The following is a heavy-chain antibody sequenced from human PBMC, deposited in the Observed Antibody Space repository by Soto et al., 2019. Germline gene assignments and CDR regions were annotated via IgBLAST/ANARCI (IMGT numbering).Heavy chain of an antibody. CDR3: GSRGRVKIYYSSYYMEV. V-gene: IGHV4-59*01. CDR2: IYYSGST. J-gene: IGHJ6*03. D-gene: IGHD3-10*01. CDR1: GGSISSYY. Sequence: PSETLSLTCTVSGGSISSYYWSWIRQPPGKGLEWIGYIYYSGSTNYNPSLKSRVTISVDTSKNQFSLKLSSVTAADTAVYYCGSRGRVKIYYSSYYMEVGGKGTTVTVSS.